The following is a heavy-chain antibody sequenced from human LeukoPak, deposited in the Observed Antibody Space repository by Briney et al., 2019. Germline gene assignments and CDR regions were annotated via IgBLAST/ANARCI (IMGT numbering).Heavy chain of an antibody. CDR3: AKDGLSAYYYDSSGYYPLLNWFDP. Sequence: GGSLRLSCAASGFTFSSYGMSWVRQAPGKGLEWVSAISGSGGSTYYADSVKGRFTISRDNSKNTLYLQMNSLRAEDTAVHYCAKDGLSAYYYDSSGYYPLLNWFDPWGQGTLVTVSS. CDR1: GFTFSSYG. CDR2: ISGSGGST. V-gene: IGHV3-23*01. J-gene: IGHJ5*02. D-gene: IGHD3-22*01.